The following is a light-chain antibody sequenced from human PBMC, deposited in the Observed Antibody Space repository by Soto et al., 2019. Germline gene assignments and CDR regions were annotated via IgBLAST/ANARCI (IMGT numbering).Light chain of an antibody. CDR3: SSYTTSSTWV. Sequence: QSVLTQPASVSGSPGLSITISCTGTSSDVGAYNYVSWYQQHPGKAPKLMIYEVNNRPSGICNRFSGSKSGNTASLTISGLQAEDEADYYCSSYTTSSTWVFGGGTKLTVL. V-gene: IGLV2-14*01. CDR2: EVN. CDR1: SSDVGAYNY. J-gene: IGLJ3*02.